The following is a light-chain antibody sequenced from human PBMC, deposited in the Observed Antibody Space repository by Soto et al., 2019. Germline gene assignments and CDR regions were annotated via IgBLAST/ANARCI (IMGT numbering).Light chain of an antibody. J-gene: IGKJ3*01. Sequence: EIVLTQSPGTLSLSPGERATLSCRASQSISSSYLAWYQQKPGQAPRLLIYAASTRATGIPDRFSGSGSGTDFSLTINSREPDDDAVDFCQQYCGSPLFTFGHGTKVDIK. CDR2: AAS. CDR3: QQYCGSPLFT. CDR1: QSISSSY. V-gene: IGKV3-20*01.